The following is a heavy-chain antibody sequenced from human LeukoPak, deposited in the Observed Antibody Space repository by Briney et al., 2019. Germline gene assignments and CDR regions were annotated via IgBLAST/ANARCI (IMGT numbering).Heavy chain of an antibody. D-gene: IGHD6-6*01. J-gene: IGHJ4*02. CDR1: GDSVSSNCVV. CDR3: ARAAYSSSSFVY. CDR2: AYYRSNWYN. Sequence: SQTLSLTCAISGDSVSSNCVVWNWIRLSPSRGLEWLGRAYYRSNWYNDYAVSVKSRITINPYTYKNQFSLQLNTVTPEDTAVYYCARAAYSSSSFVYWGQGTLVTVSS. V-gene: IGHV6-1*01.